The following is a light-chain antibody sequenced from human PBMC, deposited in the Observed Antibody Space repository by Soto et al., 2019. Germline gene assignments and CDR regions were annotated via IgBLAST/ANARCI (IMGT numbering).Light chain of an antibody. CDR3: QQYYSFPIT. CDR2: AAS. CDR1: QGISNY. Sequence: IQLTPSPSSLSASVGDRVSITCRTNQGISNYLAWYQQTPGKAPKLLVYAASTLRSGVPSRFSGSGSGTDFTLTISCLQSEDFATYYCQQYYSFPITFGQGTRLEIK. J-gene: IGKJ5*01. V-gene: IGKV1-9*01.